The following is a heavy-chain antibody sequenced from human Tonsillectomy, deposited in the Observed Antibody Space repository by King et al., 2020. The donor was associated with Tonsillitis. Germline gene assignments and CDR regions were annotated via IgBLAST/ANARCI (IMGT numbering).Heavy chain of an antibody. CDR2: IGSSGSSI. CDR1: GFTFSDHY. D-gene: IGHD2-15*01. CDR3: ARGPCSGGSCYLYGMDV. Sequence: VQLVESGGGLVKPGGSLRLSCAASGFTFSDHYMTWIRQAPGKGLEWISYIGSSGSSIYYADSVKGRFTISRDNAKGSLFLHMNSLTAEDTAVYYCARGPCSGGSCYLYGMDVWGQGTTVTVSS. V-gene: IGHV3-11*01. J-gene: IGHJ6*02.